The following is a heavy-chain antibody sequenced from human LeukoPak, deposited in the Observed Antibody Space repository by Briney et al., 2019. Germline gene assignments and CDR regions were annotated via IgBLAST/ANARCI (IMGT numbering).Heavy chain of an antibody. V-gene: IGHV4-59*02. D-gene: IGHD7-27*01. CDR2: IYHTGST. J-gene: IGHJ4*02. CDR3: ASRKLGNDY. CDR1: GGSVSDYY. Sequence: SETLCLTCTISGGSVSDYYWSWIRQSPGKGLEWIGYIYHTGSTSYSPSLKSRVTISADTSQNQFSLKLSSVTAADTAVYYCASRKLGNDYWGQGTLVTVSS.